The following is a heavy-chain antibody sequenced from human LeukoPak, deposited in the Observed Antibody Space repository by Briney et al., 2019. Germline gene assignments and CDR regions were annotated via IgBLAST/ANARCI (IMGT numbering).Heavy chain of an antibody. CDR3: AREVIAVSDSDAFDI. J-gene: IGHJ3*02. V-gene: IGHV4-34*09. D-gene: IGHD2-21*01. CDR2: IHYSGSA. Sequence: SETLSLTCAVYGGSFSGYFWSWIRQPPGKGLEWIGYIHYSGSAHYSSLKSRVSITIDTSKNQFSLKMTSVTDADTAVYYCAREVIAVSDSDAFDIWGQGTMVTVSS. CDR1: GGSFSGYF.